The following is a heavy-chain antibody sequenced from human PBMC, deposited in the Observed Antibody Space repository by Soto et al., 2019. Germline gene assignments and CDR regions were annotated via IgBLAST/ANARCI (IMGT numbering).Heavy chain of an antibody. CDR3: VRSSGGAFDL. CDR1: GFIFNQHT. J-gene: IGHJ3*01. D-gene: IGHD6-6*01. Sequence: EVQLVESGGGLVQPGTSLRLSCAGSGFIFNQHTMCWVRQSPGKGLEWVSAISWNSGDKDYVDSVKGRFTISRDNAKNALYLQMSSLRLEDTAFYYCVRSSGGAFDLWGQGTMVSISS. V-gene: IGHV3-9*01. CDR2: ISWNSGDK.